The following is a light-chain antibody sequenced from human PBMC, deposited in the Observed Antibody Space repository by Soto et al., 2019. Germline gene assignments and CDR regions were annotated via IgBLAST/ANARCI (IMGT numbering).Light chain of an antibody. CDR3: SSYTSSSTLLYV. V-gene: IGLV2-14*01. CDR1: GSNIGGYNY. J-gene: IGLJ1*01. Sequence: QSALTQPASVSGSPGQSITISCTGTGSNIGGYNYVSWYQQHPGKAPKIMIYDVSNRPSGVFNRFSGSKSGNTASLTISVLQAEDEADYYCSSYTSSSTLLYVFGTGTKVTVL. CDR2: DVS.